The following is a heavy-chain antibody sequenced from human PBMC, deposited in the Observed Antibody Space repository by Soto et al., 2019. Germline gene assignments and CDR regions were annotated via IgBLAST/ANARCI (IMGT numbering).Heavy chain of an antibody. CDR2: INHSGST. Sequence: QVQLQQWGAGLLKPSETLSLTCAVYGGSFSGYYWSWIRQPPGKGLEWIGEINHSGSTNYNPSLKRQVPRSVHTSKNQFSLKLSSVTAAGTAVYYCARERPGMVGQRYWGSYRDDRAFAIWGQGTMVTVSS. J-gene: IGHJ3*02. CDR1: GGSFSGYY. D-gene: IGHD3-16*02. V-gene: IGHV4-34*01. CDR3: ARERPGMVGQRYWGSYRDDRAFAI.